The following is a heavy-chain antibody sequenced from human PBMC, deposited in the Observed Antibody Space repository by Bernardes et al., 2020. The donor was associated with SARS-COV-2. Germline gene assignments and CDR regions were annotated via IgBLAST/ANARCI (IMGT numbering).Heavy chain of an antibody. V-gene: IGHV1-3*01. CDR2: INVGNGNT. J-gene: IGHJ4*01. Sequence: ASVKVSCKASGYTFTSYTIHWVRQAPGQRLEWMGWINVGNGNTKYSQKFQGRVTITRDTSASTVYMELSSLRSEDTAVYYCARQPAGFDYWGHGTLVTVSS. CDR3: ARQPAGFDY. D-gene: IGHD6-13*01. CDR1: GYTFTSYT.